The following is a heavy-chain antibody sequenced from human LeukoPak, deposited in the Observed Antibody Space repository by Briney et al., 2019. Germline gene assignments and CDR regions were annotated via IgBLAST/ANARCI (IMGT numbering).Heavy chain of an antibody. CDR3: ASSRSSTSFDY. D-gene: IGHD2-2*01. J-gene: IGHJ4*02. CDR1: GGSFSRYY. V-gene: IGHV4-59*06. CDR2: IYYSGST. Sequence: SETLSLTCAVYGGSFSRYYWSWIRQPPGKGLEWIGYIYYSGSTYYNPSLKSRVTISVDTSKNQFSLKLSSVTAADTAVYYCASSRSSTSFDYWGQGTLVTVSS.